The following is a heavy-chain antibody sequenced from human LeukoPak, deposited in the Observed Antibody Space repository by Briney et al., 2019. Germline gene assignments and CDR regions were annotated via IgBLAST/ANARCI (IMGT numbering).Heavy chain of an antibody. CDR2: IASKTDGGTT. J-gene: IGHJ4*02. CDR3: TTGIRGD. CDR1: GFIFSSYA. V-gene: IGHV3-15*04. Sequence: PGRSLRLSCAASGFIFSSYAMHWVRQAPGKGLEWVGRIASKTDGGTTDYAAPVKGRFTISRDDSKNTLFLQMISLKTEDTAVYYCTTGIRGDCGQGTLVTVSS.